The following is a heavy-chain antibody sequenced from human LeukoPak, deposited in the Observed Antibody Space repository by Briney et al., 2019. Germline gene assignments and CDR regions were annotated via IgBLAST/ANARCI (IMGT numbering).Heavy chain of an antibody. CDR1: GFTFSSYA. J-gene: IGHJ4*02. V-gene: IGHV3-23*01. D-gene: IGHD3-22*01. CDR2: ISGSGDST. Sequence: GGSLRLSCAASGFTFSSYAMSWVRQAPGKGPEWVSAISGSGDSTYYSDSVKGRFTISRDNSKNTLYVQMNSLRAEDTAVYYCAKPLVSDYYDSSGYWGYWGQGTLVTVSS. CDR3: AKPLVSDYYDSSGYWGY.